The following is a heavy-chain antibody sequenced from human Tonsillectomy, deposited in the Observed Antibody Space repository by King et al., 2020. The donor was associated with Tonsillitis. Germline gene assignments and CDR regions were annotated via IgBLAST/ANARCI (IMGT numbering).Heavy chain of an antibody. V-gene: IGHV3-30-3*01. CDR1: GFTFSSYA. D-gene: IGHD1-7*01. Sequence: VQLVESGGGVVQPGRSLRLSCAASGFTFSSYAMHWVRQAPGKGLEWVAVISYDVSNKYYADSVKGRFTISRDNSKNTLYLQMNSLRAEDTAVYYCAREGITGTTGGIYYYYGMDVWGQGTTVTVSS. CDR3: AREGITGTTGGIYYYYGMDV. J-gene: IGHJ6*02. CDR2: ISYDVSNK.